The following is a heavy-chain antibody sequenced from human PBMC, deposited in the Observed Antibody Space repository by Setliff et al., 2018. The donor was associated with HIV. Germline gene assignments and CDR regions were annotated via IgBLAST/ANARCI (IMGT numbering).Heavy chain of an antibody. CDR1: GGSFSGYY. Sequence: SETLSLTCAVYGGSFSGYYWSWIRQPPGKGLEWIGEINHSGSTNYNPSLKSRLTISVDTSENQFSLKLSSVTAADTAVYYCARGANYYDSSGYYDYWGQGTLVTVSS. CDR2: INHSGST. CDR3: ARGANYYDSSGYYDY. D-gene: IGHD3-22*01. J-gene: IGHJ4*02. V-gene: IGHV4-34*09.